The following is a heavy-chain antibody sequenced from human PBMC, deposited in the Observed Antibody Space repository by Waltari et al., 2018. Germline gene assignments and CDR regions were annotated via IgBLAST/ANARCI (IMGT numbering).Heavy chain of an antibody. CDR2: IFTSGST. V-gene: IGHV3-53*01. CDR3: ARATNWVLEAFDL. CDR1: GFTVRSTY. D-gene: IGHD1-1*01. Sequence: ELQVVESGGGSIQPGASLRLSCAASGFTVRSTYMAWVRQAPGKGPEWVSVIFTSGSTYHADSVKGRFTISRDNSENTVHLQMKNLTAEDTALYYCARATNWVLEAFDLWGQGTMVTVSP. J-gene: IGHJ3*01.